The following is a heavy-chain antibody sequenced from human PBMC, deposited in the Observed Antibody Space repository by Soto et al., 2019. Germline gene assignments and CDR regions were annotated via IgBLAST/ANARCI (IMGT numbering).Heavy chain of an antibody. CDR1: GYTFTSYD. D-gene: IGHD2-8*01. Sequence: ASVKVSCKASGYTFTSYDINWVRQATGQGLEWMGWMNPNSGNTGYAQKFQGRVTMTRNTSISTAYMELSSLRSEDTAVYYCARRAVGGWVLMGTPGIDPWGQGTLVTVSS. V-gene: IGHV1-8*01. CDR2: MNPNSGNT. CDR3: ARRAVGGWVLMGTPGIDP. J-gene: IGHJ5*02.